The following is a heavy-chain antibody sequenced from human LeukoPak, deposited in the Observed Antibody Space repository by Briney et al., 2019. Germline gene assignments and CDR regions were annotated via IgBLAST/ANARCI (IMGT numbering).Heavy chain of an antibody. CDR1: DFTVSSNY. Sequence: GGSLRLSCAASDFTVSSNYMSWVRQAPGKGLEWVSAISSTSSRTYYTDSVKGRFTISRDNSKNTLYLQMNSLRAEDTAAYYCAKDVRQLVPGAFDYWGQGTLVTVSS. V-gene: IGHV3-23*01. D-gene: IGHD6-13*01. J-gene: IGHJ4*02. CDR2: ISSTSSRT. CDR3: AKDVRQLVPGAFDY.